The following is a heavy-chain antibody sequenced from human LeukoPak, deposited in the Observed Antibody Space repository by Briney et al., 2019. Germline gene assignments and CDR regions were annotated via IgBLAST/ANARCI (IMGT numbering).Heavy chain of an antibody. CDR2: IYYSGST. V-gene: IGHV4-39*01. Sequence: SETLSLTCTVSGGSISSSSYYWGWIRQPPGKGLECIGSIYYSGSTYYNPSLKSRVTISVDTSKNQFSLKLSSVTAADTAVYYCARGHYYDSSGYSINWFDPWGQGTLVTVSS. CDR1: GGSISSSSYY. J-gene: IGHJ5*02. D-gene: IGHD3-22*01. CDR3: ARGHYYDSSGYSINWFDP.